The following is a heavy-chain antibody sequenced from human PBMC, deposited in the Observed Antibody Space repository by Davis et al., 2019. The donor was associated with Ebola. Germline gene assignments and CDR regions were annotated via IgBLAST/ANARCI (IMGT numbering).Heavy chain of an antibody. V-gene: IGHV3-23*01. CDR3: AKSGLSFGVVKYHYGMDV. J-gene: IGHJ6*04. D-gene: IGHD3-3*01. CDR2: ASGSGETA. Sequence: GGSLRLSCVVSGVPFSKYAMSWVRQVPGKGLEWVSGASGSGETAYYAHSVKGRFTVSRDNSKKTMYLQMNSLRAEDTAVYYCAKSGLSFGVVKYHYGMDVWGKGTTVTVSS. CDR1: GVPFSKYA.